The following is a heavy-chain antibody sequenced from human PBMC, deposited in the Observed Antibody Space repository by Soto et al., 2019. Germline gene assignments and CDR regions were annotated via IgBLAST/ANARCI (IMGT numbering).Heavy chain of an antibody. D-gene: IGHD6-19*01. CDR3: ARGKYSSGCCDY. Sequence: QVQLQESGPGLVKPSETLSLTCTVSGGSISSYYWSWIRQPPGKGLEWIGYIYYSGSTNYNPSLKSRVTISVDTSKNQFSLKLSSVTAADTAVYYCARGKYSSGCCDYWGQGTLVTVSS. CDR1: GGSISSYY. V-gene: IGHV4-59*01. J-gene: IGHJ4*02. CDR2: IYYSGST.